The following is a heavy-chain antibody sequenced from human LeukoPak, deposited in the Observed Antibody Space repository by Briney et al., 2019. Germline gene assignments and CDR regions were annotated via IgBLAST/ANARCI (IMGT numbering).Heavy chain of an antibody. CDR1: GGSISSGSYY. Sequence: SETLSLTCTVSGGSISSGSYYWSWIRQPAGKGLEWIGRIYTSGSTNYNPSLKSRVTISVDTSKNQFSLKLSSVTAADTAVYYCARERATMAPAKIDYWGQGTLVTVSS. D-gene: IGHD3-10*01. CDR2: IYTSGST. J-gene: IGHJ4*02. V-gene: IGHV4-61*02. CDR3: ARERATMAPAKIDY.